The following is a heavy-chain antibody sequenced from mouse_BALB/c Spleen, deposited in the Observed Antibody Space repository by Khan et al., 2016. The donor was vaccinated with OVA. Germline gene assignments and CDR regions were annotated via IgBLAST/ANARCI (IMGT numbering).Heavy chain of an antibody. Sequence: VKLMESGPGLVAPSQSLSLTCTVSGFSLTDYAVSWIRQPPGKGLEWLGVIWVSGSKYYNSVLKPRLSISKDNSKSQDFLKMNSLQTDDTAMYLFSRDPTYYSMDYWGQGTSVTVSS. CDR1: GFSLTDYA. J-gene: IGHJ4*01. CDR3: SRDPTYYSMDY. D-gene: IGHD2-10*01. V-gene: IGHV2-6-5*01. CDR2: IWVSGSK.